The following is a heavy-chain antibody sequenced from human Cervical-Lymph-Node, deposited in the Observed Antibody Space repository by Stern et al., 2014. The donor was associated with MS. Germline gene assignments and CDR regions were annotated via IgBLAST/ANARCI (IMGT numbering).Heavy chain of an antibody. CDR2: IIPIFGTA. J-gene: IGHJ4*02. D-gene: IGHD1-26*01. V-gene: IGHV1-69*01. CDR3: AIQWGQVFSTDYYFDY. CDR1: GGTFSSYA. Sequence: VQLVESGAEVKKPGSSMKVSCKASGGTFSSYAISWVRQAPGQGLEWMGGIIPIFGTANYAQKIQGRVTITADESTSTAYMELSSLRSEDTAVYYWAIQWGQVFSTDYYFDYWGQGTLVTVSS.